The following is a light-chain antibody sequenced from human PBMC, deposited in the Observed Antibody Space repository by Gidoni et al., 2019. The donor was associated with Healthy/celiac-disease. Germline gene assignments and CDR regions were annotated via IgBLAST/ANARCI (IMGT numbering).Light chain of an antibody. V-gene: IGKV3-20*01. Sequence: EIVLTQSPGTLSLSPGERATLSCRGSQSVSSSYLAWYQQKPGQAPRILIYGASSRATGIPDRFSGSGSGTDFTLTISRLEPEDFAVYYCQQYGSSPRLTFGGGTKVEIK. CDR2: GAS. CDR3: QQYGSSPRLT. CDR1: QSVSSSY. J-gene: IGKJ4*01.